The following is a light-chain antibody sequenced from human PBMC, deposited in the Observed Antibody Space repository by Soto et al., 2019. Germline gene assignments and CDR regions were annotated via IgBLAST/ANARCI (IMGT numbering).Light chain of an antibody. CDR1: SSDVGDYNY. CDR3: SSYTRSSALI. V-gene: IGLV2-14*01. CDR2: DVR. J-gene: IGLJ2*01. Sequence: QSALTQPASVSGSPGQSITISCTGTSSDVGDYNYVSWYQQYPGKAPKVMIYDVRNRPSGVSNRFSGSKGGNTASLTISGLQAEDEADYYCSSYTRSSALIFGGGTKLTVL.